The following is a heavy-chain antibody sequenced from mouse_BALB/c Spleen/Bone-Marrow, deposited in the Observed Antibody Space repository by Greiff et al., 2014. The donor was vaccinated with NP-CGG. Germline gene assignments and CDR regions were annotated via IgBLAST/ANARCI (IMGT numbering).Heavy chain of an antibody. CDR1: GFSLTGYG. CDR2: IWGDGST. D-gene: IGHD2-4*01. J-gene: IGHJ4*01. CDR3: ARDSFLITRALDY. Sequence: VQLQQSGPGLVAPPQSLSITCTVSGFSLTGYGVSWVRQPPGKGLEWLGMIWGDGSTDYNSALKSRLSINKDNSKSQVFLKMNSLQTDDTARYYCARDSFLITRALDYWGQGTSVTVSS. V-gene: IGHV2-6-7*01.